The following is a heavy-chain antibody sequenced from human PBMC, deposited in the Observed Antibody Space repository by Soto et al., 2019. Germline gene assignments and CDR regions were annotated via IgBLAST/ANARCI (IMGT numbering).Heavy chain of an antibody. CDR3: VRDPYRYGPFDY. CDR2: ISYDGSNK. D-gene: IGHD5-18*01. J-gene: IGHJ4*02. Sequence: PGGSLRLSCAASGFTFSSYAMHWVRQAPGKGLEWVAVISYDGSNKYYADSVKGRLTISRDNSKNTLYLQMNSLRVEDTAVYFCVRDPYRYGPFDYWGQGTLVTVSS. V-gene: IGHV3-30-3*01. CDR1: GFTFSSYA.